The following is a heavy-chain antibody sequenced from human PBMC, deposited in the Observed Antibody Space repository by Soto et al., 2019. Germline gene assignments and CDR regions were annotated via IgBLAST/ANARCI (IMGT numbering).Heavy chain of an antibody. D-gene: IGHD3-16*01. J-gene: IGHJ4*02. V-gene: IGHV4-31*03. Sequence: QVQLQESGPGLVKPSQTLSLTCTVSGGSITSGGYYWSWIRQHPAKGLEWIGYIYYSGSTYYNPSLKRRVTISVDTSENQFSLKLSSVTAADTAVYYCARDGAEPPFDYWGQGTLVTVSS. CDR3: ARDGAEPPFDY. CDR1: GGSITSGGYY. CDR2: IYYSGST.